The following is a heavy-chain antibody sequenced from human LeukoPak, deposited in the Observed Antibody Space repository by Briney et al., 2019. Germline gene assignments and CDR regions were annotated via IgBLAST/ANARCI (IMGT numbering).Heavy chain of an antibody. V-gene: IGHV3-66*01. Sequence: PGGSLRLSCAASGFTVSSNYMSWVRQAPGKGLEWVSVIYSGGSTYYADSVKGRFTISRDNAKNSLYLQMNSLRAEDTAVYYCASAGHGYCSSTSCFYFDYWGQGTLVTVSS. J-gene: IGHJ4*02. CDR3: ASAGHGYCSSTSCFYFDY. CDR2: IYSGGST. CDR1: GFTVSSNY. D-gene: IGHD2-2*01.